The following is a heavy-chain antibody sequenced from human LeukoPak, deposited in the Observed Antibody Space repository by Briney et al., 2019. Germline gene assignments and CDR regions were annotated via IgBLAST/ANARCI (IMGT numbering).Heavy chain of an antibody. J-gene: IGHJ5*02. V-gene: IGHV4-34*01. CDR1: GGTFRGYY. Sequence: SETLSLTCAVSGGTFRGYYWSWIRQPPGKGLAGSGEIDHTRSTNYNPSLESRVTLSVDTSKSQVSLNLTSVTAADTAVYYCARGLRFHVGSGNWFDLWGQGTLVTVSS. D-gene: IGHD3-10*01. CDR2: IDHTRST. CDR3: ARGLRFHVGSGNWFDL.